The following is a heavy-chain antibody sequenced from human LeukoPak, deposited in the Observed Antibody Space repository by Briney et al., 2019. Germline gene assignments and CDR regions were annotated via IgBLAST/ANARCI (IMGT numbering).Heavy chain of an antibody. CDR3: VKGSSGYFADL. J-gene: IGHJ5*02. CDR2: ISNDGGGT. V-gene: IGHV3-23*01. CDR1: GFIFNNFG. D-gene: IGHD3-22*01. Sequence: GGSLRLSCTASGFIFNNFGLMWVRQAPGKGLEWVSAISNDGGGTTYADFVKGRFTISRDNSKNTLFLQMNSLRAEDTALYYCVKGSSGYFADLWGQGTLVTVSS.